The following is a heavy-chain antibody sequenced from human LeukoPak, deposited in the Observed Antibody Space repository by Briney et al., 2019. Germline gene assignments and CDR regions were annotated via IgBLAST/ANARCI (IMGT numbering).Heavy chain of an antibody. Sequence: GASVKVSCKASGYTFTSYYMHWVRQAPGQGLEWMGIINPSGGSTSYAQKFQGRVTMTRDMSTSTVYMELSSLRSEDTAVYYCARDRASKGRYSNWFDPWGQGTLVTVSS. CDR3: ARDRASKGRYSNWFDP. CDR2: INPSGGST. CDR1: GYTFTSYY. V-gene: IGHV1-46*01. J-gene: IGHJ5*02. D-gene: IGHD3-9*01.